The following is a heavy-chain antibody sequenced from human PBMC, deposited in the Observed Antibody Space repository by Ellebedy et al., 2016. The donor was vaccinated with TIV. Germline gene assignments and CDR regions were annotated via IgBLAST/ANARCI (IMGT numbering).Heavy chain of an antibody. CDR2: IYYSGST. Sequence: MPSETLSLTCTVSGGSISRGAFYWTWIRQKPGKGLEWIGYIYYSGSTYYNPSLKSRVTISVDTSKNQFSLKLSSVTAADTAVYYYAIGPAMVLYYFDYWGQGTLVTVSS. V-gene: IGHV4-30-4*08. J-gene: IGHJ4*02. CDR3: AIGPAMVLYYFDY. D-gene: IGHD5-18*01. CDR1: GGSISRGAFY.